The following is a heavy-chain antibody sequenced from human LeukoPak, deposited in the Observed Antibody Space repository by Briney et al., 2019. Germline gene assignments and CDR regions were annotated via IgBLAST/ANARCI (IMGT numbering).Heavy chain of an antibody. CDR2: ISWNSGSI. J-gene: IGHJ4*02. D-gene: IGHD4-17*01. CDR3: AKSVTTVTTKGHFDY. V-gene: IGHV3-9*01. CDR1: GFTFDDYA. Sequence: PGRSLRPSCAASGFTFDDYAMHWVRQAPGKGLEWVSGISWNSGSIGYADSVKGRFTISRDNAKNSLYLQMNSLRAEDTALYYCAKSVTTVTTKGHFDYWGQGTLVTVSS.